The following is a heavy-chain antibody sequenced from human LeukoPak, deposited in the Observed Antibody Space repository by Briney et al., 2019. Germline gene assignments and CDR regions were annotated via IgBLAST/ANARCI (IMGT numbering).Heavy chain of an antibody. CDR2: INHSGST. CDR3: ARWVVVVPAAIGVYFDY. J-gene: IGHJ4*02. D-gene: IGHD2-2*01. Sequence: SETLSLTCAVYGGSFSGYYWSWIRQPPGKGLEWIGEINHSGSTNYNPSLKSRVTISVDTSKNQFSLNLSSVTAADTAVYYCARWVVVVPAAIGVYFDYWGQGTLVTVSS. V-gene: IGHV4-34*01. CDR1: GGSFSGYY.